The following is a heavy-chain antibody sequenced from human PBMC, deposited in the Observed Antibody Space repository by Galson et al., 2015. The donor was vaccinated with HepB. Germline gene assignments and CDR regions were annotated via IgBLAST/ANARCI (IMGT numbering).Heavy chain of an antibody. J-gene: IGHJ3*02. Sequence: LRLSCAASGFTFSNAWMSWVRQAPGKGLEWVGRIKSKTDGGTTDYAAPVKGRFTISRDDSKNTLYLQMNSLKTEDTAVYYCTTDRMVVAATDAFDIWGQGTMVTVSS. D-gene: IGHD2-15*01. CDR1: GFTFSNAW. V-gene: IGHV3-15*01. CDR2: IKSKTDGGTT. CDR3: TTDRMVVAATDAFDI.